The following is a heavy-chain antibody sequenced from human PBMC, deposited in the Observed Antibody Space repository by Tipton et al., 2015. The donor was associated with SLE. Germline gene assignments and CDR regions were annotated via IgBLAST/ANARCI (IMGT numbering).Heavy chain of an antibody. J-gene: IGHJ5*02. CDR3: ARHACLYNWFVP. V-gene: IGHV4-59*01. Sequence: GLVKPSETLSLTCTVSGGSMTSYYWTWIRQPPGKGLEWIGYIHYTGSANYNPSLKSRVTISVDTSKNQFSLRVRSVTAADTAVYYCARHACLYNWFVPWVQGTLVTVSS. CDR2: IHYTGSA. CDR1: GGSMTSYY.